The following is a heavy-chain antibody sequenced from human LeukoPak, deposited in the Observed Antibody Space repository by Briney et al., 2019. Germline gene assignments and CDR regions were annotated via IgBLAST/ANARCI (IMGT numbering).Heavy chain of an antibody. V-gene: IGHV3-21*01. D-gene: IGHD5-12*01. CDR1: GFTFRSYS. J-gene: IGHJ4*02. Sequence: PGGSLRLSCAASGFTFRSYSMNWVRQAPGKGREGVSSISSSSSYIYYADSVKGRFTISRDNAKNSLYLQMNSLRAEDTAVYYCARGEWLRSHFDYWGQGTLVTVSS. CDR2: ISSSSSYI. CDR3: ARGEWLRSHFDY.